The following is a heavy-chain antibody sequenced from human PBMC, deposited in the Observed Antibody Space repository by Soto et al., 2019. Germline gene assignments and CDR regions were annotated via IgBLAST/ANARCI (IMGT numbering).Heavy chain of an antibody. V-gene: IGHV3-30-3*01. J-gene: IGHJ4*02. CDR2: ISYDGSNK. CDR1: GFTFSSYA. CDR3: ARLAPNYEYFAN. D-gene: IGHD3-3*01. Sequence: GGSLRLSCAASGFTFSSYAMHWVRQAPGKGLEWVAVISYDGSNKYYADSVKGRFTISRDNSKNTLYLQMNSLRAEDTAVYYCARLAPNYEYFANWGQGTLVTVSS.